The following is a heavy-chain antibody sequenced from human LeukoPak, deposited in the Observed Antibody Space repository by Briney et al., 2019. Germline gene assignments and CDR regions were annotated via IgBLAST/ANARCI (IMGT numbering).Heavy chain of an antibody. CDR2: TYYRSKWYN. CDR1: GDSVSTNSAA. CDR3: ATSVAASGSFDA. Sequence: SQTLSLTCVISGDSVSTNSAAWNWVRQSPSRGLEWLGRTYYRSKWYNDHAVSVKSRIIINPDTSKNQLSLQLNSVTPEDTAVYYCATSVAASGSFDAWGQGTLVTVSS. V-gene: IGHV6-1*01. D-gene: IGHD6-6*01. J-gene: IGHJ1*01.